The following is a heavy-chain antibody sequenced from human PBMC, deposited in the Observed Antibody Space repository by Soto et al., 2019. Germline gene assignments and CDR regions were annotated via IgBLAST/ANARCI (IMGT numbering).Heavy chain of an antibody. CDR2: INSEGSSR. CDR1: GFTFSSHW. V-gene: IGHV3-74*01. Sequence: EVQLVESGGGSVQPGGSLRLHCAASGFTFSSHWMYWVRQAPGKGLFWVSRINSEGSSRRYADSVNGRFTVSRDNAKNTLYLQMNSPRAEATAVYYCAREATNSSGRGMDVWGQGTLVTVSS. J-gene: IGHJ4*02. D-gene: IGHD3-22*01. CDR3: AREATNSSGRGMDV.